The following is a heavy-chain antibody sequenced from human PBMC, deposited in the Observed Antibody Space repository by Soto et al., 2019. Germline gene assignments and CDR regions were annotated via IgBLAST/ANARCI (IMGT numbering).Heavy chain of an antibody. D-gene: IGHD3-9*01. V-gene: IGHV3-30*18. J-gene: IGHJ4*02. CDR3: AKDEGYFDWLANIDY. CDR2: ISYDGSNK. CDR1: GFTFSSYG. Sequence: SLRLSCAASGFTFSSYGMHWVRQAPGKGLEWVAVISYDGSNKYYADSVKGRFTISRDNSKNTLYLQMNSLRAEDTAVYYCAKDEGYFDWLANIDYWGQGTLVTVSS.